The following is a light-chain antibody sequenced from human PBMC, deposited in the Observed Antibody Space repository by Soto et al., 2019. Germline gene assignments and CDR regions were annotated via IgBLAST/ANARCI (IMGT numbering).Light chain of an antibody. CDR3: SSYTGTDSFEV. Sequence: QSVLTQPASVSGSPGQSITISCTGTSSDVGGHNYVSWYQQHPGKAPKLMIYEVTYRPSGVSNRFSGSKSGNTASLTISGLQAEDEADYYCSSYTGTDSFEVFGGGTKLTVL. J-gene: IGLJ3*02. CDR2: EVT. CDR1: SSDVGGHNY. V-gene: IGLV2-14*01.